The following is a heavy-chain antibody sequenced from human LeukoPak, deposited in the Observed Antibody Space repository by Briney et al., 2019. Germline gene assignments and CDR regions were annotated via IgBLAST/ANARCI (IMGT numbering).Heavy chain of an antibody. CDR1: GFTFGSYG. CDR2: ISGSGGST. Sequence: GGTLRLSCAASGFTFGSYGMSWVRQAPGKGLEWVSGISGSGGSTYYADSVKGRFTISRDNSKNTLYLQMNSLRAEDTAVYYCAKDLTALYGDYSGDYFDYWGQGTLVTVSS. D-gene: IGHD4-17*01. CDR3: AKDLTALYGDYSGDYFDY. J-gene: IGHJ4*02. V-gene: IGHV3-23*01.